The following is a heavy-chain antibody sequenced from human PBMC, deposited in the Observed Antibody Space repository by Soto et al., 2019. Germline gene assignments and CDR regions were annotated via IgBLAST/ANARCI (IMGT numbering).Heavy chain of an antibody. CDR3: ARGGSDYYRYLDY. CDR1: GASISSVDW. D-gene: IGHD2-15*01. V-gene: IGHV4-4*02. CDR2: VYHSGST. Sequence: QEQLQESGPGLVKPSGTLSLTCAVSGASISSVDWWTWVRQPPGKGLEWIGEVYHSGSTNYNPSLKRRVTISMDNSKNQFSLSLRSVTAADTAVYYCARGGSDYYRYLDYWGQGTLVTVSS. J-gene: IGHJ4*02.